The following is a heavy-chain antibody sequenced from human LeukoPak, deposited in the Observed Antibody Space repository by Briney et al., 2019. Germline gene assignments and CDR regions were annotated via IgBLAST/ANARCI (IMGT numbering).Heavy chain of an antibody. CDR1: GFTFSSYA. J-gene: IGHJ3*02. Sequence: PGGSLRLSCAASGFTFSSYAMHWVRQAPGKGLEWVAVISYDGSNKYYADSVKGRFTISRDNAKNSLYLQMNSLRAEDTAVYYCARSEAAAGFAFDIWGQGTMVTVSS. CDR3: ARSEAAAGFAFDI. V-gene: IGHV3-30*04. CDR2: ISYDGSNK. D-gene: IGHD6-13*01.